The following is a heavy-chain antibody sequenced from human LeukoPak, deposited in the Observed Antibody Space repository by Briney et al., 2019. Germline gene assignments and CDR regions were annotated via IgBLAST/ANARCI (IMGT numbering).Heavy chain of an antibody. Sequence: PGGSLRLSCVASGFTFSSYNKSWVRQTPGEGREWVSNISCGGVSTYYTDSVKGRFTISRDNSRNTLYLQMNSLRAGDTAVYYCAKDDTIFGVVIPSYFDYWGQGTLVTVSS. D-gene: IGHD3-3*01. CDR1: GFTFSSYN. J-gene: IGHJ4*02. CDR3: AKDDTIFGVVIPSYFDY. V-gene: IGHV3-23*01. CDR2: ISCGGVST.